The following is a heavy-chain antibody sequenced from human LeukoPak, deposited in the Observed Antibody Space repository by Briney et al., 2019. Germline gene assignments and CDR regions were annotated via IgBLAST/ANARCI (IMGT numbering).Heavy chain of an antibody. J-gene: IGHJ3*02. D-gene: IGHD2-15*01. Sequence: GESLKISCKGSGYSYNSYWIGWVRQMPGKGLEWMGIIYLADSDARYSPSFQGHVSFSADRSINTAYLQWSSLRASDTAMYYCARPKTETGYDAFDIWGQGTMVTVSS. V-gene: IGHV5-51*01. CDR2: IYLADSDA. CDR1: GYSYNSYW. CDR3: ARPKTETGYDAFDI.